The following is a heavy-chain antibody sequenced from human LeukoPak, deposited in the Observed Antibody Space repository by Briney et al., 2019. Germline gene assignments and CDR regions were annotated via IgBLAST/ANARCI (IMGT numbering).Heavy chain of an antibody. CDR2: IYYSGST. D-gene: IGHD6-19*01. CDR1: GGSINSYY. CDR3: ARHDSSGWYGGGPYFDY. Sequence: SETLSLTCTVSGGSINSYYWSWIRQPPGKGLEWIGYIYYSGSTNYNPSLKSRVTISVDTSKNQFSLKLSSVTAADTAVYYCARHDSSGWYGGGPYFDYWGQGTLVTVSS. J-gene: IGHJ4*02. V-gene: IGHV4-59*08.